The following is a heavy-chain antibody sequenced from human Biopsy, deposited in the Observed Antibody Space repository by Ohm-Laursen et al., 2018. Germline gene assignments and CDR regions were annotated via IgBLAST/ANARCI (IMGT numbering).Heavy chain of an antibody. CDR1: DGSISNIINY. D-gene: IGHD3-10*01. Sequence: SETLSLTCTVTDGSISNIINYWGWIRQPLGKGLEWLGSIYYTGITDYNPSLKSRVTISVNTSNNQFSQILISLTAADTAVYYCARHSFGSGRDFWGQGTLVTVSS. CDR2: IYYTGIT. V-gene: IGHV4-39*01. CDR3: ARHSFGSGRDF. J-gene: IGHJ4*02.